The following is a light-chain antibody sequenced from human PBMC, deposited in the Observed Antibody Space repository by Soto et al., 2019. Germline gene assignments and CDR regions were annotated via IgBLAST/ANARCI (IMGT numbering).Light chain of an antibody. CDR2: DAS. J-gene: IGKJ1*01. CDR1: QRMTSW. V-gene: IGKV1-5*01. CDR3: QQYNSYSSM. Sequence: DIQLTQSPSTLCASVGDRVTIPCRASQRMTSWLAWYQQKPGKAPKVLIYDASSLESGVPSRFSGSGSGTEFTLTINSLQPDDFATYYCQQYNSYSSMFGQGTKVDI.